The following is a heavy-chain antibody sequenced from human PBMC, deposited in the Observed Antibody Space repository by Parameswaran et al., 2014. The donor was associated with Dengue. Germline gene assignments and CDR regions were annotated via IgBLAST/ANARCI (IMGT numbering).Heavy chain of an antibody. CDR2: ISGNGDNT. D-gene: IGHD5-18*01. J-gene: IGHJ4*02. V-gene: IGHV3-23*01. CDR3: AKDLNGDTAMVFDY. Sequence: RWIRQPPGKGLEWVSTISGNGDNTYYADSVKGRFTISRDNSKSTLYLQMNGLRVDDTAVYYCAKDLNGDTAMVFDYWGQGTLVTVSS.